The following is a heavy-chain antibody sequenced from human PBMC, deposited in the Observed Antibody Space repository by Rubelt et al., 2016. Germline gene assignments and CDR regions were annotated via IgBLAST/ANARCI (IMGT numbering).Heavy chain of an antibody. D-gene: IGHD6-19*01. V-gene: IGHV4-34*01. J-gene: IGHJ2*01. CDR1: GGSFSGYY. Sequence: QVQLQQWGAGLLKPSETLSLTCAVYGGSFSGYYWSWIRQPPGKGLEWIGEINHSGSTNYNPSFKSRVTIALATSKNRFSLKLSSGTAADTAVYFCAGARQWPERYFDLWGRGTLVTVSS. CDR2: INHSGST. CDR3: AGARQWPERYFDL.